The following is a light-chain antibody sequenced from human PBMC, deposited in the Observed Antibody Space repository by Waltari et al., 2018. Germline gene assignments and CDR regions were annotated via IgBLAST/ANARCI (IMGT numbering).Light chain of an antibody. CDR3: QQYLSAPRT. CDR2: SAS. CDR1: QGISNY. Sequence: DIQLTQSPSFLSASVRDRVTITCRASQGISNYLAWYQQKPGKAPKLLIYSASTLQSGVPSRFSGSGSGTDFTLTISSLQAEDVAVYYCQQYLSAPRTFGQGTVLEIK. V-gene: IGKV1-9*01. J-gene: IGKJ2*02.